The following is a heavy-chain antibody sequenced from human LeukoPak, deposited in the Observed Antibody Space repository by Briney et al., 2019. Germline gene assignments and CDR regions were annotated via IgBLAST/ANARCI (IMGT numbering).Heavy chain of an antibody. CDR2: IYHSGST. Sequence: SETLSLTCTVSGYSISSGYYWGWIRQPPGKGLEWIGSIYHSGSTYYNPSLKSRVTISVDTSKNQFSLKLSSVTAADTAVYYCARAREAYGSGSYYHYYYYMDVWGKGTTVTVSS. D-gene: IGHD3-10*01. V-gene: IGHV4-38-2*02. J-gene: IGHJ6*03. CDR1: GYSISSGYY. CDR3: ARAREAYGSGSYYHYYYYMDV.